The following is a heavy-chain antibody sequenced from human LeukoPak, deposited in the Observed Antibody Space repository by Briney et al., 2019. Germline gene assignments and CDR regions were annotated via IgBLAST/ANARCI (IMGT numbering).Heavy chain of an antibody. D-gene: IGHD3-10*01. V-gene: IGHV3-21*01. CDR2: ISSSSSYI. CDR1: GFTFSSYS. J-gene: IGHJ4*02. CDR3: ASHGSGSSFDY. Sequence: PGGSLRLSCAASGFTFSSYSINWVRQAPGKGLEWVSSISSSSSYIYYADSVKGRFTIYRDNAKNSLYLQMNRLRAEDTAVYYCASHGSGSSFDYWGQGTLVTVSS.